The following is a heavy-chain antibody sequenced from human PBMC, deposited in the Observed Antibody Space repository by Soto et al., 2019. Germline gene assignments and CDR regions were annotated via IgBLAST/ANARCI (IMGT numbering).Heavy chain of an antibody. CDR2: INPNSGCT. Sequence: GASVNVSCKASVDIFITYTMHWLRQAPGQRLEWMGWINPNSGCTNYAQKLQGRVTMTRDTSISTAYMELSRLRSDDTAVYYCARVPAATNYYYYYGMDVWGQGTTVTVSS. D-gene: IGHD2-2*01. J-gene: IGHJ6*02. CDR3: ARVPAATNYYYYYGMDV. CDR1: VDIFITYT. V-gene: IGHV1-2*02.